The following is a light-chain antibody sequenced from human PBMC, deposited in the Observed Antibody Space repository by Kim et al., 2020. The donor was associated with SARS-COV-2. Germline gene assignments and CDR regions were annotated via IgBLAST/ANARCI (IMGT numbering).Light chain of an antibody. V-gene: IGKV1-5*01. Sequence: ASVEEGVTITCRHSRGIDNWLTGYQQKQGRVPKILINDVSIRESGVPTRLGGGGLGKELTLTISSLKPDNLATYYGQGYNTYSRTFGEGAKVDIK. CDR1: RGIDNW. CDR3: QGYNTYSRT. CDR2: DVS. J-gene: IGKJ1*01.